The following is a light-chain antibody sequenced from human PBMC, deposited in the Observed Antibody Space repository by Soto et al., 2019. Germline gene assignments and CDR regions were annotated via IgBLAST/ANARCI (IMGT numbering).Light chain of an antibody. CDR1: QGIRND. V-gene: IGKV1-17*01. J-gene: IGKJ1*01. Sequence: DIQMTQSPSSLSASVGDRVTITCRASQGIRNDLGGYQQKPGKAPKRLICAASSLKSGVPSRFSGSGSGTEFDLTVGSLHAEDFGTYYYLPHNSYDVAFGEGTKVDIK. CDR2: AAS. CDR3: LPHNSYDVA.